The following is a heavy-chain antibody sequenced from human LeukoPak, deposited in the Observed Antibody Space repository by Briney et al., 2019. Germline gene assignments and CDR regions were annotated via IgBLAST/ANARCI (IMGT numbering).Heavy chain of an antibody. D-gene: IGHD6-19*01. CDR2: INPNSGGT. Sequence: GASVKVSCKASGYTFTGYYMHWVRQAPEQGLEWMGWINPNSGGTNYAQKFQGRVTMTRDTSISTAYMELSRLRSDDTAVYYCARDGLVAVAGIQNYWGQGTLVTVSS. V-gene: IGHV1-2*02. J-gene: IGHJ4*02. CDR3: ARDGLVAVAGIQNY. CDR1: GYTFTGYY.